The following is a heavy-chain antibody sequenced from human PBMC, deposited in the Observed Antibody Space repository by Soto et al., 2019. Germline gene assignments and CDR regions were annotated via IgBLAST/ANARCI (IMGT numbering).Heavy chain of an antibody. CDR3: ARGYCGGGGCYLRRDAFDV. J-gene: IGHJ3*01. CDR1: GFTFSAYH. CDR2: INPSSSHI. V-gene: IGHV3-21*04. D-gene: IGHD2-15*01. Sequence: EVQLVESGGGLVMPGGSLRLSCAASGFTFSAYHMNWVRQAPGKGLEWVSSINPSSSHIYYADSGRGRFTISRDDSKNSVSLQMNSLRTEDAALYYCARGYCGGGGCYLRRDAFDVWGQGTKVTVSS.